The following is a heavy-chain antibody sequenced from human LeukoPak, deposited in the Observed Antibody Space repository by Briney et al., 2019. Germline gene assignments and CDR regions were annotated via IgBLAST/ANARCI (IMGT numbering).Heavy chain of an antibody. CDR2: INPNSGGT. Sequence: ASVKVSCKASGYTFTGYYMPWVRQAPGQGLEWMGWINPNSGGTTYAQKFQGRVTMTRDTSISTAYMELSRLRSDDTAVYYCAREGNLSGSYGRAFDIWGQGTMVTVSS. J-gene: IGHJ3*02. CDR3: AREGNLSGSYGRAFDI. V-gene: IGHV1-2*02. D-gene: IGHD1-26*01. CDR1: GYTFTGYY.